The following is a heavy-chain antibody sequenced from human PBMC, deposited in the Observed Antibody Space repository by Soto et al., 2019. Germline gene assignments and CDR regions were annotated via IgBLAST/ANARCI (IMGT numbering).Heavy chain of an antibody. CDR3: ARDENDYGDPYIDY. J-gene: IGHJ4*02. V-gene: IGHV1-18*01. Sequence: GASVKVSCKASGYTFTSYGISWVRQAPGQGLEWMGWISAYNGNTNYAQKLQGRVTMTTDTSTSTAYMELRSLRSDDTAVYYCARDENDYGDPYIDYWGQGTLVTVSS. CDR2: ISAYNGNT. D-gene: IGHD4-17*01. CDR1: GYTFTSYG.